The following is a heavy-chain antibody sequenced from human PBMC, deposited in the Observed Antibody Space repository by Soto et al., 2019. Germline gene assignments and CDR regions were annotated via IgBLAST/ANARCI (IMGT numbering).Heavy chain of an antibody. CDR3: ARERSAAGTGWFDP. J-gene: IGHJ5*02. CDR1: GYTFTSYD. Sequence: ASVKVSCKASGYTFTSYDINWVRQATGQGLEWMGWMNPNSGNTGYAQKFQGRVTMTRNTSISTAYMELSSLRYEDTAVYYCARERSAAGTGWFDPWAREPWSQSPQ. V-gene: IGHV1-8*01. D-gene: IGHD6-13*01. CDR2: MNPNSGNT.